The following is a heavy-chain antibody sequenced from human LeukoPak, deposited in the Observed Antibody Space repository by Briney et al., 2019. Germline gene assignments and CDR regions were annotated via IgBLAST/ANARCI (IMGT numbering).Heavy chain of an antibody. V-gene: IGHV3-23*01. CDR3: AKMYYYESSGYSLGAY. J-gene: IGHJ4*02. D-gene: IGHD3-22*01. CDR1: GFTFSSYG. Sequence: GGTLRLSCAASGFTFSSYGMSWVRQAPGKGLQWVSDISGSVDSTYYAEDTYYADSVKGRFTISRDNSKNTLYLQMNSLRAEDTAVYYCAKMYYYESSGYSLGAYWGQGTLVTVSS. CDR2: ISGSVDSTYYAEDT.